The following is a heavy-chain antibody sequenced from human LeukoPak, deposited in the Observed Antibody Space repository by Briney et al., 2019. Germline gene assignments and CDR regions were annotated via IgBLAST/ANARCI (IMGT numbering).Heavy chain of an antibody. CDR1: GYTFTSYG. CDR3: ARGDIVVVVAATLCY. J-gene: IGHJ4*02. D-gene: IGHD2-15*01. Sequence: ASVKVSCKASGYTFTSYGISWVRQAPGQGLEWMGWISAYNGNTNYAQKLQGRVTMTTDTSTSTAYMELRSLRSDDTAVYYCARGDIVVVVAATLCYWGQGTLVTVSS. V-gene: IGHV1-18*01. CDR2: ISAYNGNT.